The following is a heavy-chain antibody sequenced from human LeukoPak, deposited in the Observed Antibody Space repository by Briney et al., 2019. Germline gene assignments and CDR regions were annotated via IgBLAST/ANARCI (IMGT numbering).Heavy chain of an antibody. D-gene: IGHD3-22*01. CDR2: IYYSGST. J-gene: IGHJ4*02. CDR3: ASQRPGYYYDSSGYQPPVDY. Sequence: SETLSLTCTVSGGSISSSSYYWGWIRQPPGKGLEWIGSIYYSGSTYYNPSLKSRVTISVDTSKNQFSLKLSSVTAADTAVYYCASQRPGYYYDSSGYQPPVDYWGQGTLVTVSS. CDR1: GGSISSSSYY. V-gene: IGHV4-39*01.